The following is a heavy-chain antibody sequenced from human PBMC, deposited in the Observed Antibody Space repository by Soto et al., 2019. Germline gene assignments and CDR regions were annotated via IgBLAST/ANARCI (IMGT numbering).Heavy chain of an antibody. V-gene: IGHV4-31*03. CDR3: ARYRISGSWSKFDY. J-gene: IGHJ4*02. Sequence: QVLLQESGPGLMKPSQTLSLTCTVSGLTISSASYYWSWIRQHPGKGLEWVGNIYYNGSTYYSPSLKSRVTLWVDTSKNQFSLRLASVTAADTAVYYCARYRISGSWSKFDYWGQGILVTVSS. D-gene: IGHD6-13*01. CDR2: IYYNGST. CDR1: GLTISSASYY.